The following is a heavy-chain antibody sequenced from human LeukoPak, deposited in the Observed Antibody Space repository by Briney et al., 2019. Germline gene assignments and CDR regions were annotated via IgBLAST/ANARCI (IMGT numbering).Heavy chain of an antibody. CDR3: ARGDYGDYYGMDV. CDR1: GGSISSGDYY. Sequence: PSETLSLTCTVSGGSISSGDYYWSWIRQPPGKGLEWIGYIYYSGSTYYNPSLKSRVTISVDTSKNQFSLKLSSVTAADTAVYYCARGDYGDYYGMDVWGQGTTVTVSS. V-gene: IGHV4-30-4*01. D-gene: IGHD4-17*01. CDR2: IYYSGST. J-gene: IGHJ6*02.